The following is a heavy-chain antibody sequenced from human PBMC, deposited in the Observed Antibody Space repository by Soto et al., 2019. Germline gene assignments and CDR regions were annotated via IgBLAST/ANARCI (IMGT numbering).Heavy chain of an antibody. Sequence: AASVKVSCKASGYTFTSHDINWMRQATGQGLEWMGWMNPNSGHTNYAQKFQGRVTMTRDTSISTAYMELTSLRSEDTAIYYCASDMSTTWGQGTLVTVSS. CDR3: ASDMSTT. D-gene: IGHD2-2*01. CDR1: GYTFTSHD. J-gene: IGHJ1*01. V-gene: IGHV1-8*01. CDR2: MNPNSGHT.